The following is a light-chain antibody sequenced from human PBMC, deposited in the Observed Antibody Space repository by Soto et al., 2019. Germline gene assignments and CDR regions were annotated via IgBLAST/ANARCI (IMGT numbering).Light chain of an antibody. CDR2: KAS. CDR3: QQYVTSPS. Sequence: DIQMTQSPSTLSASVGDTVTITCRASQNINTWLAWYQQKQGEAPKVLMYKASSLENGVPSRFSGSGSGTEFTLTISSLQPADFATYYCQQYVTSPSFGQGTKLEIK. V-gene: IGKV1-5*03. CDR1: QNINTW. J-gene: IGKJ2*01.